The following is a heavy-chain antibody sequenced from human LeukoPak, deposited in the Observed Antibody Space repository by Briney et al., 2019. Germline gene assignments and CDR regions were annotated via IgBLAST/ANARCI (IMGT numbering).Heavy chain of an antibody. Sequence: ASVKVPCKASGFTFTSSAMQWVRQARGQRLEWIGWIVVGSGNTNYAQKFQERVTITRDMSTSTAYMELSSLRSEDTAVYYCAAAPTGFWSGYHIGFDYWGQGTLVTVSS. CDR2: IVVGSGNT. V-gene: IGHV1-58*02. CDR3: AAAPTGFWSGYHIGFDY. D-gene: IGHD3-3*01. J-gene: IGHJ4*02. CDR1: GFTFTSSA.